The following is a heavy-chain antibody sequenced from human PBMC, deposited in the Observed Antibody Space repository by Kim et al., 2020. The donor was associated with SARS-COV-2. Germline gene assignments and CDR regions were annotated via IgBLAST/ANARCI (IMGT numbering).Heavy chain of an antibody. CDR3: ARDVPLVGSSSKRSFDY. J-gene: IGHJ4*02. V-gene: IGHV1-18*04. D-gene: IGHD6-13*01. CDR1: GYTFTSYG. CDR2: ISAYNGNT. Sequence: ASVKVSCKASGYTFTSYGISWVRQAPGQGLEWMGWISAYNGNTNYAQKLQGRVTMTTDTSTSTAYMELRSLRSDDTAVYYCARDVPLVGSSSKRSFDYWGQGTLVTVSS.